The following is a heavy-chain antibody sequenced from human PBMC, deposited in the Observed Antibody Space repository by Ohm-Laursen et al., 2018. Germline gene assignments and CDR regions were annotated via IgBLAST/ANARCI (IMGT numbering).Heavy chain of an antibody. CDR1: GYTFTDYY. CDR3: AKDSFAGFSGSWASDF. CDR2: INPKSGGT. Sequence: ASVKVSCKASGYTFTDYYMHWVRQAPGQGLEWMGWINPKSGGTNYAQKFQGRVTMTRDTSIRTAYMELTRLTSDDTAVYYCAKDSFAGFSGSWASDFWGQGTLVTVSS. D-gene: IGHD6-13*01. V-gene: IGHV1-2*02. J-gene: IGHJ4*02.